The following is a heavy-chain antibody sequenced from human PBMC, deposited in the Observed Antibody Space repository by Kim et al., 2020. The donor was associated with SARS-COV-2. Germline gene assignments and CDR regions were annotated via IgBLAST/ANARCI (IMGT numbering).Heavy chain of an antibody. Sequence: KSRVTISVDTSKNQFSLKLSSVTAADTAVYYCARGSSWYVGDYYYYGMDVWGQGTTVTVSS. V-gene: IGHV4-59*09. D-gene: IGHD6-13*01. J-gene: IGHJ6*02. CDR3: ARGSSWYVGDYYYYGMDV.